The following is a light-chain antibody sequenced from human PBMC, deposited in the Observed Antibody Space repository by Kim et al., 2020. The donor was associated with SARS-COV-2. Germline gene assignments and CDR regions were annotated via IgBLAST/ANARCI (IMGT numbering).Light chain of an antibody. Sequence: SPGERATRSCRASESVTSTYLAWYQQRPGQPPRLLIYDESTRAAGIPDRFSGRGSGTDFTLTISRLEPGDFAVYYCQQYGTPPWTFGQGTKVDIK. V-gene: IGKV3-20*01. CDR3: QQYGTPPWT. CDR2: DES. CDR1: ESVTSTY. J-gene: IGKJ1*01.